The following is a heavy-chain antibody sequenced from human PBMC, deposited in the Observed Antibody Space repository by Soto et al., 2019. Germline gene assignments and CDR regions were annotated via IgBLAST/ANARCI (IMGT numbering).Heavy chain of an antibody. CDR2: INQGGST. Sequence: SDTLSLTCAVYGGSFSNYYWSWIRQPPGKGLEWIGEINQGGSTTYNPSLKSRVTMSLDTSKNQYFLKLNSVTAADTAVYYCAPVRNFDKLFILWGQGTPVTVSS. V-gene: IGHV4-34*01. CDR3: APVRNFDKLFIL. J-gene: IGHJ4*02. CDR1: GGSFSNYY. D-gene: IGHD3-9*01.